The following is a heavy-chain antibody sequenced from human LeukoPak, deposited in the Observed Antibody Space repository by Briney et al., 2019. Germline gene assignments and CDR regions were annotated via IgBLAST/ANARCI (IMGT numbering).Heavy chain of an antibody. Sequence: GGSLRLSCAVSGYTFSSYWMHWVRQVPGKGLVWVSRINSEGTSTGYADSVKGRFTISRDNAKNTLYLQMNSLRAEDTAVYYCATDMDRYYMDVWGKGTTVTVSS. CDR3: ATDMDRYYMDV. CDR1: GYTFSSYW. V-gene: IGHV3-74*01. CDR2: INSEGTST. J-gene: IGHJ6*03. D-gene: IGHD3-10*01.